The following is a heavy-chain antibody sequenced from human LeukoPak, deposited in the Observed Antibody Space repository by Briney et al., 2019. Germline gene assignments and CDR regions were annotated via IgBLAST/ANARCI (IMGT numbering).Heavy chain of an antibody. J-gene: IGHJ3*02. D-gene: IGHD6-13*01. CDR1: GFTFSSYA. CDR2: ISYDGSNK. V-gene: IGHV3-30-3*01. CDR3: ASWVVAASGPDAFDI. Sequence: GGSLRLSCAASGFTFSSYAMHWVRQAPGKGLEWVAVISYDGSNKYYADSVKGRFTISRDNSKNTLYLQMKSLRAEDTAVYYCASWVVAASGPDAFDIWGEGPGDSVSS.